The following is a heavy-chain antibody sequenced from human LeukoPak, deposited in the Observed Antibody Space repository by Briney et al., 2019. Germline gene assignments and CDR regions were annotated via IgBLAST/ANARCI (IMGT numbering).Heavy chain of an antibody. CDR2: IQYDGSNE. J-gene: IGHJ4*02. CDR3: VKWGGWAPY. V-gene: IGHV3-30*02. CDR1: GFNFSNYG. D-gene: IGHD3-10*01. Sequence: PGGSLRLSCAASGFNFSNYGLHWVRQAAGKGLEWVAFIQYDGSNECYADSVKGRFTISRDNSKNTLYLQMNSLRAEDTAIYYCVKWGGWAPYWGQGTLVTVSS.